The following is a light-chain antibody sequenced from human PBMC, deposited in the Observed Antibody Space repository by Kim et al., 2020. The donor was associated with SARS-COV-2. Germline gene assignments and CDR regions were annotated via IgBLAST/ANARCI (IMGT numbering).Light chain of an antibody. J-gene: IGLJ1*01. CDR1: SLRSYY. CDR2: GKN. Sequence: SSELTQDPAVSVALGQTVRITCQGDSLRSYYASWYQQKPGQAPVLVIYGKNNRPSGIPDRFSGSSSGNTASWTITGAQAEDEADYYCNSRDSRGTHYVFGTGTKVTVL. V-gene: IGLV3-19*01. CDR3: NSRDSRGTHYV.